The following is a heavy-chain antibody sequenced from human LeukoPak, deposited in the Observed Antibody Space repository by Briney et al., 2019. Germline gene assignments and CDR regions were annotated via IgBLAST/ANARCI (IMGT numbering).Heavy chain of an antibody. V-gene: IGHV4-31*03. D-gene: IGHD1-26*01. CDR2: IYYSGST. CDR1: GGSISSGGYY. Sequence: TTSETLSLTCTVSGGSISSGGYYWSWIRQHPGKGLEGIGYIYYSGSTYYNPSLKSRGTISVDTSKNQFSLKLSSVTAADTAVYYCARDGGIVGARRPLNAFDIWGQGTMVTVSS. CDR3: ARDGGIVGARRPLNAFDI. J-gene: IGHJ3*02.